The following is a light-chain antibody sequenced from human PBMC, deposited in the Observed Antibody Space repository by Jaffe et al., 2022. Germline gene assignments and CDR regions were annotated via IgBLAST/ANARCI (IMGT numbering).Light chain of an antibody. J-gene: IGKJ4*01. V-gene: IGKV1-33*01. CDR2: DAS. Sequence: DIQMTQSPSSLSTSVGDRVTITCQASQDISNYLNWYQQRPGKAPKLLIYDASNLEAGVPSRFSGSGSGTHFIFTISGLQPEDIATYYCQQYGSFPTFGGGTKLDIK. CDR1: QDISNY. CDR3: QQYGSFPT.